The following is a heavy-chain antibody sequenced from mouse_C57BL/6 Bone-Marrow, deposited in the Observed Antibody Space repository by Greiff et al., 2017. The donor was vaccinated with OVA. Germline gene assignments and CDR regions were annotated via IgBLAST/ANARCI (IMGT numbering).Heavy chain of an antibody. CDR1: GYTLTDYE. CDR3: TRSGLTSMDY. J-gene: IGHJ4*01. D-gene: IGHD4-1*01. CDR2: IDPETGGT. V-gene: IGHV1-15*01. Sequence: QVQLKESGAELVRPGASVTLSCKASGYTLTDYEMHWVKQTPVHGLEWIGAIDPETGGTAYNQKFKGKAILTADKSSSTAYMELRSLTSEDSAVYYCTRSGLTSMDYWGQGTSVTVSS.